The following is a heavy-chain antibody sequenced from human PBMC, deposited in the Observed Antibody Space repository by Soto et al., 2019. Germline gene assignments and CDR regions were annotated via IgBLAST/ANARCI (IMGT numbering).Heavy chain of an antibody. CDR3: ARDGGYCSDGTCYWGAIQH. CDR2: ISYDGSNK. Sequence: QVQLVESGGGVVQPGRSLRLSCAASGFTFSSYSMHWVRQAPGKGLEWVAVISYDGSNKYYADSVKGRFTISRDHSKNTLYLQMNSLRSEDTAVYYCARDGGYCSDGTCYWGAIQHWGQGTLVTVS. D-gene: IGHD2-15*01. CDR1: GFTFSSYS. V-gene: IGHV3-30-3*01. J-gene: IGHJ1*01.